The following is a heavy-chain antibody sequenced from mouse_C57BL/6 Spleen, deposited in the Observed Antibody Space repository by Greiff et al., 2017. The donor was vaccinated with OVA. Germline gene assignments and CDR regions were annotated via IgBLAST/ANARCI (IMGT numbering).Heavy chain of an antibody. D-gene: IGHD1-1*01. CDR2: IDPANGNT. Sequence: VQLQQSVAELVRPGASVKLSCTASGFNIKNTYMHWVKQRPEQGLEWIGRIDPANGNTKYAPKFQGKATLTAAKSSNTAYLQLSSLTSEDTAIYDCARASYCYGSSYVDYYAMDYWGQGTSVTVSA. CDR1: GFNIKNTY. CDR3: ARASYCYGSSYVDYYAMDY. J-gene: IGHJ4*01. V-gene: IGHV14-3*01.